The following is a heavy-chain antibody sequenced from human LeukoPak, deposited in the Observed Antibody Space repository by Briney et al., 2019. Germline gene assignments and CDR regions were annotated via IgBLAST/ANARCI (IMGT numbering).Heavy chain of an antibody. Sequence: ASVKVSCKASGYSFTSNYIHWVRQAPGQGLEWMGMIYPRDGSTSYAQKFQGRVTVTRDTSTSTVHMELSSLRSEDTAVYYCAWSDYYDSSGYLDYWGQGTLVTVSS. D-gene: IGHD3-22*01. V-gene: IGHV1-46*01. CDR1: GYSFTSNY. CDR2: IYPRDGST. J-gene: IGHJ4*02. CDR3: AWSDYYDSSGYLDY.